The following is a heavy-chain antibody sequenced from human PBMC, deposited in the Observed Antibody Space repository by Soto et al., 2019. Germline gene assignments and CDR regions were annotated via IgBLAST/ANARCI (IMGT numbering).Heavy chain of an antibody. D-gene: IGHD2-2*01. V-gene: IGHV3-30-3*01. CDR1: GFTFSSYA. CDR2: ISYDGSNK. Sequence: QVQLVESGGGVVQPGRSLRLSCAASGFTFSSYAMHWVRQAPGKGLEWVAVISYDGSNKYYADSVKGRFTISRDNSKNTLYLQMNSLRAEDTAVYYCAREGYCISTSCYAGDYDYWGQRTLVTVSS. J-gene: IGHJ4*02. CDR3: AREGYCISTSCYAGDYDY.